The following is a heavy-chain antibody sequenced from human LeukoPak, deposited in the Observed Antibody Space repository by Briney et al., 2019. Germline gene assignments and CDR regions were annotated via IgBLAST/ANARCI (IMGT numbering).Heavy chain of an antibody. V-gene: IGHV6-1*01. CDR3: ARVSGGVFGY. D-gene: IGHD3-10*01. J-gene: IGHJ4*02. CDR2: TYYRSKWSN. Sequence: SQTLSLTCAISGDSLSSNSVTWNWLRQSPSRGREGLGRTYYRSKWSNDYAVSMKSRITINPDTSKNQFSLQLNSVTPEDTAVYYCARVSGGVFGYWGQGTLVTVSS. CDR1: GDSLSSNSVT.